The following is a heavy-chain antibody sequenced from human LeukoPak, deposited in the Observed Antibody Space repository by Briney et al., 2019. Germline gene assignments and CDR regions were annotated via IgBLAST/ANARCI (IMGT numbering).Heavy chain of an antibody. Sequence: MSSETLSLICAIYGGSFDGYSWSWIRQSPGEGLEWIGEINLGGSTNYNPSLKSRVTMTIDTSKKEVSLKLTSVTAADTSIYFCATSTKTVRPDSWDSWGQGTLVSVSS. V-gene: IGHV4-34*01. D-gene: IGHD6-6*01. CDR3: ATSTKTVRPDSWDS. J-gene: IGHJ4*02. CDR1: GGSFDGYS. CDR2: INLGGST.